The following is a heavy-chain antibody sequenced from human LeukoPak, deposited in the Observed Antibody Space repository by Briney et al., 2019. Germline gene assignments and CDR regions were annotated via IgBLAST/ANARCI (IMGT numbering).Heavy chain of an antibody. CDR1: GGSISSYY. Sequence: SETLSLTCTVSGGSISSYYWSWIRQPGGKGLEWIGRIYTSGSTNYNPSLKSRVTMSVDTSKNQFSLKLSSVTAADTAVYYCAIATPPIDYDILTGSDAFDIWGQGTMVTVSS. D-gene: IGHD3-9*01. CDR3: AIATPPIDYDILTGSDAFDI. J-gene: IGHJ3*02. V-gene: IGHV4-4*07. CDR2: IYTSGST.